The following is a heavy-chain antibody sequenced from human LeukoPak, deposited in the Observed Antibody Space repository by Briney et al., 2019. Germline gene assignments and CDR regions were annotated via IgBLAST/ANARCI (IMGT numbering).Heavy chain of an antibody. Sequence: GESLKISCKGFGYRSTNYWIAWVRQMPGKGLEWMGIIYPGDSDTRYSPSFQGQVTISADKSINTAYLQWSSLKASDTATYYCARRYDNTGYYVYWGQGTLVTVSS. CDR1: GYRSTNYW. CDR3: ARRYDNTGYYVY. J-gene: IGHJ4*02. V-gene: IGHV5-51*01. D-gene: IGHD3-22*01. CDR2: IYPGDSDT.